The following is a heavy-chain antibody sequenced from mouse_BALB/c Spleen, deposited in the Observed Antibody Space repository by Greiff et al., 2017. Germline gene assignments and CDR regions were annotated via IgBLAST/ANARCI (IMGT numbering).Heavy chain of an antibody. CDR3: ARHPLLRDAMDY. CDR1: GFTFSSYT. Sequence: DVQLQESGGGLVQPGGSLKLSCAASGFTFSSYTMSWVRQTPEKRLEWVAYISNGGGSTYYPDTVKGRFTISRDNAKNTLYLRMSSLKSEDTAMYYCARHPLLRDAMDYWGQGTSVTVSS. V-gene: IGHV5-12-2*01. J-gene: IGHJ4*01. D-gene: IGHD1-1*01. CDR2: ISNGGGST.